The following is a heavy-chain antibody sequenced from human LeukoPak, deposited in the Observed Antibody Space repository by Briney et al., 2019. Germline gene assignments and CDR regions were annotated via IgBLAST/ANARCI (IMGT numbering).Heavy chain of an antibody. J-gene: IGHJ4*02. CDR3: ARDQGGARRYYFDY. CDR1: GFTFSSYG. V-gene: IGHV3-30*03. CDR2: ISYDGSNK. Sequence: GGSLRLSCAASGFTFSSYGMHWVRQAPGKGLEWVAVISYDGSNKYYADSVKGRFTISRDNAKNSLYLQMNSLRAEDTAVYYCARDQGGARRYYFDYWGQGTLVTVSS. D-gene: IGHD3-10*01.